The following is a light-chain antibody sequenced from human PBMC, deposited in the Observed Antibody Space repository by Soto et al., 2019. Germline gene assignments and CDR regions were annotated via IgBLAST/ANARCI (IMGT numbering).Light chain of an antibody. Sequence: QAVVTQSPSASASLGASVKLTCTLSSGHSNYAIAWHQQQPEKGPRYLMKVNSGGSHDKEDGIPDRFSGSSSGAERYLSISSLQSEDEADYYCQTWDSGTVIFGGGTKVTVL. CDR2: VNSGGSH. J-gene: IGLJ2*01. CDR1: SGHSNYA. CDR3: QTWDSGTVI. V-gene: IGLV4-69*01.